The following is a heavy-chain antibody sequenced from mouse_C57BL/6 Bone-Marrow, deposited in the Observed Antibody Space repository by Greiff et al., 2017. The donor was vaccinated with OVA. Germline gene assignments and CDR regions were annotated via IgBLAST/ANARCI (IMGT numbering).Heavy chain of an antibody. CDR3: ARRGTTVVPYFDY. V-gene: IGHV5-6*01. Sequence: DVHLVESGGDLVKPGGSLKLSCAASGFTFSSYGMSWVRQTPDKRLEWVATISSGGSYTYYPDSVKGRFTISRDNAKNTLYLQMSSLKSEDTAMYYCARRGTTVVPYFDYWGQGTTLTVSS. CDR2: ISSGGSYT. CDR1: GFTFSSYG. J-gene: IGHJ2*01. D-gene: IGHD1-1*01.